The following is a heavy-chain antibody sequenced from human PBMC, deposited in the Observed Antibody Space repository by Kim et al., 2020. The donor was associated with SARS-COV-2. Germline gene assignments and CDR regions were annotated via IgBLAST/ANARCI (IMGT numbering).Heavy chain of an antibody. V-gene: IGHV3-30*18. D-gene: IGHD3-10*01. CDR3: AKDVLWFGELLLGGMDV. CDR1: GFTFSSYG. Sequence: GGSLRLSCAASGFTFSSYGMHWVRQAPGKGLEWVAVISYDGSNKYYADSVKGRFTISRDNSKNTLYLQMNSLRAEDTAVYYCAKDVLWFGELLLGGMDVWGQGTTVTVSS. CDR2: ISYDGSNK. J-gene: IGHJ6*02.